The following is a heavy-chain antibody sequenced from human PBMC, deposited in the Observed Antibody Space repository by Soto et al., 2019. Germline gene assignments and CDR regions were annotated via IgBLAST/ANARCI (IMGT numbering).Heavy chain of an antibody. CDR2: IWYDGSNK. Sequence: QVQLAESGGGVVQPGRSLRLSCAASGFTFSSYGMHWVRQAPGKGLEWVAVIWYDGSNKYYADSVKGRFTISRDNSKNTLYLQMNSLRAEDTAVYYCARGSDYGSGSYRYYYYGMDVWGQGTTVTVSS. D-gene: IGHD3-10*01. CDR1: GFTFSSYG. CDR3: ARGSDYGSGSYRYYYYGMDV. J-gene: IGHJ6*02. V-gene: IGHV3-33*01.